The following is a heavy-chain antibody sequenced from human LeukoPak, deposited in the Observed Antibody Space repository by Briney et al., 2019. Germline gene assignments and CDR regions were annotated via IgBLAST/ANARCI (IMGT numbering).Heavy chain of an antibody. Sequence: QTGGSLRLSCAASGFTFSSYEMNWVRQAPGKGLEWISYISSSGSTRYYADSVKGRFTISRDNARNSLYLQMNSLRADDTGLYYCAKDVGLQSSGPLYNWFDPWGQGTLVTVSS. CDR1: GFTFSSYE. D-gene: IGHD3-22*01. CDR2: ISSSGSTR. J-gene: IGHJ5*02. V-gene: IGHV3-48*03. CDR3: AKDVGLQSSGPLYNWFDP.